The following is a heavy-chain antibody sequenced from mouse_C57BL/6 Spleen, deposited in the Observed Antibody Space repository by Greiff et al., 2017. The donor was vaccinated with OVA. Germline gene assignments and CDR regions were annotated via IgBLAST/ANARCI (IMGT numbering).Heavy chain of an antibody. D-gene: IGHD2-5*01. CDR1: GFTFSSYA. Sequence: EVKLVESGGGLVKPGGSLKLSCAASGFTFSSYAMSWVRQTPEKRLEWVATISDGGSYTYYPDNVKGRFTISRDNAKNNLYLQMSHLKSEDTAMYYCARDRDYSNYHDYWGQGTTLTVSS. CDR2: ISDGGSYT. V-gene: IGHV5-4*01. J-gene: IGHJ2*01. CDR3: ARDRDYSNYHDY.